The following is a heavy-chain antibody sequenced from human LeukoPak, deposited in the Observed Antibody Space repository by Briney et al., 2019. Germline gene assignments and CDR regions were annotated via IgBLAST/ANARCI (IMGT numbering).Heavy chain of an antibody. CDR2: INHSGST. D-gene: IGHD5-24*01. CDR3: ARDTPGDGYNRGDY. CDR1: GGSFSGYY. J-gene: IGHJ4*02. Sequence: SETLSLTCAVYGGSFSGYYWSWIRQPPGKGLEWIGEINHSGSTNYNPSLKSRVTISVDTSKNQFSLKLSSVTAADTAVYYCARDTPGDGYNRGDYWAREPWSPSPQ. V-gene: IGHV4-34*01.